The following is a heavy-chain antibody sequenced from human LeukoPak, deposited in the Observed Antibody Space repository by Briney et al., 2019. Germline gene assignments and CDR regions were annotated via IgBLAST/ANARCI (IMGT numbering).Heavy chain of an antibody. CDR1: GGSVRSGNYF. J-gene: IGHJ6*02. CDR2: IYFRGNT. Sequence: SETLSLTCTVSGGSVRSGNYFWSWIRQSPGKGLEWIGYIYFRGNTKYSPALESRVTISEDPSKNQFSLRLTSLTAADTAVYYCAKSSGTVTVGLDVWGQGTTVTVSS. D-gene: IGHD4-23*01. V-gene: IGHV4-61*01. CDR3: AKSSGTVTVGLDV.